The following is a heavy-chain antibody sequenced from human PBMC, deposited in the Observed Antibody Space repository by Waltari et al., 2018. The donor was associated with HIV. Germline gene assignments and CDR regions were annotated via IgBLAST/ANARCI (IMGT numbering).Heavy chain of an antibody. CDR1: GFTFGSYG. J-gene: IGHJ4*02. D-gene: IGHD6-19*01. Sequence: VQLMESGGGVVQPGKSLSLSCATSGFTFGSYGIQWVRQAPGKGLGWVAVIKYECINNIYAESEKGLCLSSGDNSKNTLFLQMNSLRDEDTCLYYCARDKVPDSSASAVDYWGQGTLVTVS. CDR3: ARDKVPDSSASAVDY. V-gene: IGHV3-33*05. CDR2: IKYECINN.